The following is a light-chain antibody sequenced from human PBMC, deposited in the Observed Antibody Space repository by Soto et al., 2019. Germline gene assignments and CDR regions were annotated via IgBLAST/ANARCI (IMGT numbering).Light chain of an antibody. CDR3: CSSAGSHTFV. Sequence: QSALTQPRSVSGSPGQSVTISCTGTSSDVGGYNFVSWYQQYPGKAPKFMIYDVSKRPSGVPDRFSGSKSGNTASLTISGLLAEDEADYYCCSSAGSHTFVFGTGTKVTVL. V-gene: IGLV2-11*01. CDR1: SSDVGGYNF. J-gene: IGLJ1*01. CDR2: DVS.